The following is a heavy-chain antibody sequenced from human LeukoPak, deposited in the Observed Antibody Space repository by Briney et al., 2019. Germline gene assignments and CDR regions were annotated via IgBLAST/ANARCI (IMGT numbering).Heavy chain of an antibody. J-gene: IGHJ4*02. V-gene: IGHV4-31*03. Sequence: SQTLSLTCTVSGGSISNGGYYWSWIRQHPGEGLEWIGYIYYSGSTYYNPSLKSRVTISIDTSKNQFSLKLSSVTAADTAVYYCARAGYDSSGYSTYYFDYWGQGTLVTVSS. CDR3: ARAGYDSSGYSTYYFDY. CDR2: IYYSGST. CDR1: GGSISNGGYY. D-gene: IGHD3-22*01.